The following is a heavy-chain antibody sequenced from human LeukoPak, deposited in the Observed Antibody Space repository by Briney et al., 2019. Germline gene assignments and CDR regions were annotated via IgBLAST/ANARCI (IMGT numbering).Heavy chain of an antibody. J-gene: IGHJ4*02. D-gene: IGHD6-13*01. CDR2: INHSGST. CDR3: AGYSGYSSSWYKF. V-gene: IGHV4-34*01. CDR1: GGSFSVYY. Sequence: ASETLSLTCAGYGGSFSVYYWSWIRQPPGKGLEWIGEINHSGSTNYNPSLKSRVTISVDTSKNQFSLRLSSVTAADTAVYYCAGYSGYSSSWYKFWGQGTLVTVSS.